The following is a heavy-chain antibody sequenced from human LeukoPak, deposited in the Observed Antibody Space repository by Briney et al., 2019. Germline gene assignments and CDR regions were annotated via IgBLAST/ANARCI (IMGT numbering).Heavy chain of an antibody. CDR1: GFTFSNYG. CDR3: AKDLGYDYVWGGGNFYDY. V-gene: IGHV3-23*01. Sequence: GGSLRLSCAASGFTFSNYGMSWVRQAPGKGLEWVSVISGSGRRTQYADSVKGRFTVSRDNSKNTLYLQMNSLRAEDTAVYYCAKDLGYDYVWGGGNFYDYWGQGTLVTVSS. D-gene: IGHD3-16*01. CDR2: ISGSGRRT. J-gene: IGHJ4*02.